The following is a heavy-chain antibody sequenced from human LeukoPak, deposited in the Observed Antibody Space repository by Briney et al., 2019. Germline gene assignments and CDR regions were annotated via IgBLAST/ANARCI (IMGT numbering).Heavy chain of an antibody. J-gene: IGHJ4*02. Sequence: SETLSLTCTVSGYSISSGYYWGWIRQPPGKGLEWIGSIYHSGSTYYNPSLKSRVTISVDTSKNQFSLRLSSVTAADTAVYYCARAGGSYYWEKDYFDYWGQGTLVTVSS. V-gene: IGHV4-38-2*02. CDR3: ARAGGSYYWEKDYFDY. D-gene: IGHD1-26*01. CDR1: GYSISSGYY. CDR2: IYHSGST.